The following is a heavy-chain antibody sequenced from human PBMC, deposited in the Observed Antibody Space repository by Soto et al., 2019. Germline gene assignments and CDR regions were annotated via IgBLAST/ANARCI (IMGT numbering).Heavy chain of an antibody. V-gene: IGHV3-11*06. CDR2: ISSSSSYT. J-gene: IGHJ6*02. CDR1: VFTFSDYY. Sequence: SLRLSCSASVFTFSDYYMSWIRQAPGKGLEWVSYISSSSSYTNYADSVKGRFTISRDNAKNSLYLQMNSLRAEDTAVYYCARRRLRFLVGMDVWGQGTTVTVSS. CDR3: ARRRLRFLVGMDV. D-gene: IGHD3-3*01.